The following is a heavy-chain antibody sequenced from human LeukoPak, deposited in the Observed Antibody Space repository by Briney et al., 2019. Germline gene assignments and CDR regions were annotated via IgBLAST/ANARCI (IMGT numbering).Heavy chain of an antibody. CDR1: GFTFSSYA. Sequence: GGSLRLSFAASGFTFSSYAMSWVRQAPGKGLEWVSAISGSGGSTYYAGSVKGRFTISRDNSKNTLYLQMNSLRAEDTAVYYCAKVGGSYFDYWGQGTLVTVSS. J-gene: IGHJ4*02. D-gene: IGHD3-16*01. CDR2: ISGSGGST. CDR3: AKVGGSYFDY. V-gene: IGHV3-23*01.